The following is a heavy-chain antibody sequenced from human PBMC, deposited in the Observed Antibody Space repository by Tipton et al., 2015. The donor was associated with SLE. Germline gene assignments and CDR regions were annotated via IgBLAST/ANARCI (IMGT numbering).Heavy chain of an antibody. V-gene: IGHV1-18*01. CDR3: ARAISQQYSTIWSDY. CDR1: GDSFMRYY. J-gene: IGHJ4*02. D-gene: IGHD2-2*01. Sequence: QLVQSGAEVKKPGASVTVSCKASGDSFMRYYIHWVRQAPGQGLEWMGWISGDNGNTNYAQKFQDRVMLTTDKTTTTAYMDLMSLTSDDTAVYYCARAISQQYSTIWSDYWGQGTLVTVSS. CDR2: ISGDNGNT.